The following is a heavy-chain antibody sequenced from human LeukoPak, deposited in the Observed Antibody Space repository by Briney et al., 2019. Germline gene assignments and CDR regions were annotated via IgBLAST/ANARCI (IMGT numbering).Heavy chain of an antibody. CDR1: SYTFTSYG. D-gene: IGHD3-3*01. CDR3: ARESVHGYFDY. V-gene: IGHV1-69*04. Sequence: GASVKVSCKASSYTFTSYGISWVRQAPGQGLEWMGRIIPIFGIANYAQKFQGRVTITADKSTSTAYMELSSLRSEDTAVYYCARESVHGYFDYWGQGTLVTVSS. CDR2: IIPIFGIA. J-gene: IGHJ4*02.